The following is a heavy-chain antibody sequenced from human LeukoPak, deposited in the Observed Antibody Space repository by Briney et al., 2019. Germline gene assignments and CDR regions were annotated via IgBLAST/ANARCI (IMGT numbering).Heavy chain of an antibody. CDR1: GFTFSSYG. CDR2: IRCDGSNK. Sequence: GGSLRLSCAASGFTFSSYGMHWVRQAPGKGLEWVAFIRCDGSNKYYADSVKGRFTISRDNSKNTLYLQMNSLRAEDTAVYYCAKDSLPDCWGHGTLVTVSS. V-gene: IGHV3-30*02. CDR3: AKDSLPDC. J-gene: IGHJ4*01.